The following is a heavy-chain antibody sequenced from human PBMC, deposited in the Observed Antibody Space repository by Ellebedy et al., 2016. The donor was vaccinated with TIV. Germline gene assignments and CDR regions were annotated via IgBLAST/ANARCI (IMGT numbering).Heavy chain of an antibody. CDR3: AHSQSSGNFDY. CDR2: LYWNDAE. D-gene: IGHD1-26*01. CDR1: GFSLNTRGVG. J-gene: IGHJ4*02. Sequence: SGPTLVNPPQTLTLTCTFSGFSLNTRGVGVAWIRQPPGKALEWLAILYWNDAEHYIPSLRSRLSITKDTSRNRVTLRMTNMDPADAGTYFCAHSQSSGNFDYWGQGTLVTVSS. V-gene: IGHV2-5*01.